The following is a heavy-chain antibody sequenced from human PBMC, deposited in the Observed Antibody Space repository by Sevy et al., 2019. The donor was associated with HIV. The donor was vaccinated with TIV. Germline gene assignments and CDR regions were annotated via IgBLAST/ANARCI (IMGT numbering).Heavy chain of an antibody. D-gene: IGHD3-22*01. CDR2: FDPEDGET. Sequence: ASVKVSCKVSGYTLTQLSMHWVRQAPGKGLEWMGSFDPEDGETLYAQKFQGRVTMTEDTSTDTAYMELSSLRSEDTAIYYCATTKDYYESSGSPFDYWGQGTLATVSS. V-gene: IGHV1-24*01. CDR1: GYTLTQLS. J-gene: IGHJ4*02. CDR3: ATTKDYYESSGSPFDY.